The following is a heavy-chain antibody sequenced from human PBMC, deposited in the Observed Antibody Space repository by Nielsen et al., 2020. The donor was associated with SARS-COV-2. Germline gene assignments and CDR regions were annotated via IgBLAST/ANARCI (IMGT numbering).Heavy chain of an antibody. V-gene: IGHV4-59*13. CDR3: ARRWSNYDPFDY. D-gene: IGHD1-26*01. CDR2: VYSSGST. Sequence: SETLSLTCTVPGGSINPYYWSWIRQPPGKGLEWIGYVYSSGSTDYNPSLKSRVTMSVDTFRNQFSLKLNSVTPADTAVYYCARRWSNYDPFDYWDQGSLVTVSS. CDR1: GGSINPYY. J-gene: IGHJ4*02.